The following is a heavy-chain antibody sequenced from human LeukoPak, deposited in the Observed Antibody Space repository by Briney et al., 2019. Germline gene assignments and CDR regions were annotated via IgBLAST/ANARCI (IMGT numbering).Heavy chain of an antibody. CDR2: IGTSHSDT. V-gene: IGHV3-23*01. D-gene: IGHD6-19*01. CDR1: GFTFSSYA. CDR3: AKRVVPGVPVAGLDY. Sequence: QPGGSLRLSCAASGFTFSSYAMSWVRQAPGKGLEWVSSIGTSHSDTYHTDSVKGRFTVSRDNPKNTLYLQMNSLRAEDTAVYYCAKRVVPGVPVAGLDYWGQGTLVTVSS. J-gene: IGHJ4*02.